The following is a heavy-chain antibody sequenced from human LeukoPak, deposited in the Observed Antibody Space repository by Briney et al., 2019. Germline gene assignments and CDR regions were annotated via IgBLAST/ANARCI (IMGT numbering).Heavy chain of an antibody. CDR3: ARDHYYDGRGRFDP. Sequence: SETLSLTCSVSGGSVTSGTSHWGWIRQPPGKGLEWIGSVYFDGGTHYKPSLQSRVTISVDTSKNQFSLRLSSVTAADTALYYCARDHYYDGRGRFDPWGQGTLVTVSS. CDR1: GGSVTSGTSH. J-gene: IGHJ5*02. D-gene: IGHD3-16*01. CDR2: VYFDGGT. V-gene: IGHV4-39*07.